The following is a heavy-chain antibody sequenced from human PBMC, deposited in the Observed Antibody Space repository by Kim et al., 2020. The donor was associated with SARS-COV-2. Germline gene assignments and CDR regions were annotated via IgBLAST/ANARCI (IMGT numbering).Heavy chain of an antibody. CDR3: ARLGSLAEMATISGFDY. D-gene: IGHD5-12*01. V-gene: IGHV5-51*01. Sequence: GESLKISCKGSGYSFTSYWIGWVRQMPGKGLEWMGIIYPGDSDTRYSPSFQGQVTISADKSISTAYLQWSSLKASDTAMYYCARLGSLAEMATISGFDYWGQGTLVTVSS. J-gene: IGHJ4*02. CDR1: GYSFTSYW. CDR2: IYPGDSDT.